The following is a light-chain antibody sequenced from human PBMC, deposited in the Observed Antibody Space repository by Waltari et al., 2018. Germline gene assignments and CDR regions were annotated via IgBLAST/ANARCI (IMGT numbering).Light chain of an antibody. V-gene: IGKV1-5*03. CDR1: QSVSEW. Sequence: DIQMTQSPSTLSASVGDRVTITCRASQSVSEWLAWYQQKPGKAPKLLIYKASNLETGVPSRFSRSGSWTEFTFTISSLQPDDFATYYCQQYNSYSTFGQGTKVEIK. J-gene: IGKJ1*01. CDR3: QQYNSYST. CDR2: KAS.